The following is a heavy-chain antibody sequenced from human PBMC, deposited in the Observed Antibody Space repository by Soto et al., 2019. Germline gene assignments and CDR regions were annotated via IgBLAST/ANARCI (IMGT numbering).Heavy chain of an antibody. J-gene: IGHJ4*02. CDR2: IYYSGST. V-gene: IGHV4-39*01. CDR1: GGSISSSSYY. D-gene: IGHD5-12*01. Sequence: SETLSLTCTVSGGSISSSSYYWGWIRQPPGKGLEWIGSIYYSGSTYYNPSLKSRVTISVDTSKNQFSLKLSSVTAADTAVYCCARLPGGEYSGYWGYFDYWGQGTLVTVSS. CDR3: ARLPGGEYSGYWGYFDY.